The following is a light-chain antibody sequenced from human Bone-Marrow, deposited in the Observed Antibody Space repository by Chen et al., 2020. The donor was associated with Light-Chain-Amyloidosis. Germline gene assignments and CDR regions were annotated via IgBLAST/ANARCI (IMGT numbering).Light chain of an antibody. CDR1: NIGSTS. CDR3: HVWDRSSDRPV. V-gene: IGLV3-21*02. Sequence: SYVLTQPSSVSVAPGQTATIACGGHNIGSTSVHWYQQTPGQAPLLVVYDDSDRPSGIPERLSGSNSGNTATLTSSRVEAGDEADYYCHVWDRSSDRPVFGGGTKLTVL. J-gene: IGLJ3*02. CDR2: DDS.